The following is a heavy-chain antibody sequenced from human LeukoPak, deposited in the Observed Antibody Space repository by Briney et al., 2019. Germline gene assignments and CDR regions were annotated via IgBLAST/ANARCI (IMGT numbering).Heavy chain of an antibody. D-gene: IGHD5-12*01. Sequence: SETLSLTCTVSGGSISSSIYYWGWIRQPPGKGLEWIGSIYYSGSTYYNPSLKSRVTISVDTSKNQFSLKLSSVTAADTAVYYCARLAGGYDYPFDYWGQGTLATVSS. CDR1: GGSISSSIYY. J-gene: IGHJ4*02. CDR3: ARLAGGYDYPFDY. V-gene: IGHV4-39*01. CDR2: IYYSGST.